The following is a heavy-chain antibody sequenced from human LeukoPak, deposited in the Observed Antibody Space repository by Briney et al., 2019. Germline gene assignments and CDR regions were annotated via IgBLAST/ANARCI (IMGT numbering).Heavy chain of an antibody. CDR1: GYTFSGSY. D-gene: IGHD1-26*01. J-gene: IGHJ3*02. V-gene: IGHV1-2*06. Sequence: ASVKVSCKTSGYTFSGSYIHWVRQAPGQGLEWMGRINPNSGGTNYAQKFQGRVTMTRDTSISTAYMELSRLRSDDTAVYYCARGGGSYWMGFDAFDIWGQGTMVTVSS. CDR2: INPNSGGT. CDR3: ARGGGSYWMGFDAFDI.